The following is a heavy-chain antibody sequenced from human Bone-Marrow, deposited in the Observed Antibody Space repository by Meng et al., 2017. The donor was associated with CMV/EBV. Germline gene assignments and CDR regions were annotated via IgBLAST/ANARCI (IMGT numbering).Heavy chain of an antibody. V-gene: IGHV3-23*01. CDR3: AKDPTGTTRGYFDY. CDR2: ITGSGDTT. CDR1: GFIFSSYA. J-gene: IGHJ4*02. Sequence: EVQLLESGVGLVQPXGCLRLSCAASGFIFSSYAMTWVRQTPGKGLEWVSAITGSGDTTLYAESVKGRFTISRDNSKNTLYLQMNSLRVEDTAVYYCAKDPTGTTRGYFDYWGQGTLVTVSS. D-gene: IGHD1-1*01.